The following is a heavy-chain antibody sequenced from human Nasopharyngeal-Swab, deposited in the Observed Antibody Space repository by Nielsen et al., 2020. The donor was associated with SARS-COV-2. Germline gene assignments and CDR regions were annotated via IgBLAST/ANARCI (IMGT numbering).Heavy chain of an antibody. V-gene: IGHV3-73*01. CDR1: GFTFSGAT. Sequence: GESLKISCADSGFTFSGATIHWVRQASGKGLEWVGRIRSKANSYATAYAASVNGRFTISRDDSKTTAYLQMNSLKTEDTAVYYCTRQLVVPAAFYYYYYGMDVWGQGTTVTVSS. CDR2: IRSKANSYAT. CDR3: TRQLVVPAAFYYYYYGMDV. J-gene: IGHJ6*02. D-gene: IGHD2-2*01.